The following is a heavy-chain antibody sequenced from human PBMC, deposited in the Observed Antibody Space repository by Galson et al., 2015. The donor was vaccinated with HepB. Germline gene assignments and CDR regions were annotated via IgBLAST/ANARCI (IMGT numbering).Heavy chain of an antibody. V-gene: IGHV3-21*01. CDR2: ISSSSSYI. CDR3: ARDKPMITFGGVNPNPFDY. Sequence: SLRLSCAASGFTFSSYSMNWVRQAPGKGLEWVSSISSSSSYIYYADSVKGRFTISRDNAKNSLYLQMNSLRAEDTAVYYCARDKPMITFGGVNPNPFDYWGQGTLVTVSS. CDR1: GFTFSSYS. D-gene: IGHD3-16*01. J-gene: IGHJ4*02.